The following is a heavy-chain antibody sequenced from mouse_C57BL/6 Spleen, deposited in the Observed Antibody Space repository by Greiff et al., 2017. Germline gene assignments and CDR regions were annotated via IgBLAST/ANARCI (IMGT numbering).Heavy chain of an antibody. Sequence: VQLQQPGAELVRPGSSVKLSCKASGYTFTSYWMHWVKQRPIQGLEWIGNIDPSDSETHYNQKFKDKATLTVYKSSSTAYMQLSSLTSEDSAVYYCARGGGYYYFDYWGQGTTLTVSS. CDR3: ARGGGYYYFDY. D-gene: IGHD2-3*01. J-gene: IGHJ2*01. CDR2: IDPSDSET. V-gene: IGHV1-52*01. CDR1: GYTFTSYW.